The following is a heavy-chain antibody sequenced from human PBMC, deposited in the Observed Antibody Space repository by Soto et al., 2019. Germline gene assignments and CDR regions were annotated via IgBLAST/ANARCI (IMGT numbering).Heavy chain of an antibody. V-gene: IGHV4-34*01. CDR1: GGSFSGYY. J-gene: IGHJ4*02. CDR2: INHGGST. D-gene: IGHD6-13*01. CDR3: VTKEGRNWSFDY. Sequence: PSETLSLTCAVYGGSFSGYYWSWIRQSPWKGLEWIGEINHGGSTNYNPSLKSRVTISIDTTKNHFSLKLTSVTAADTAVYYCVTKEGRNWSFDYWGQGTLVTVSS.